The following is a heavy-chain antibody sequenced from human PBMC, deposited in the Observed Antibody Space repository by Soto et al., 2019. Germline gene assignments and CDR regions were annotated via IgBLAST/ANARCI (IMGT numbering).Heavy chain of an antibody. V-gene: IGHV1-46*01. CDR1: GYTFTSYY. D-gene: IGHD2-15*01. CDR2: INPSGGST. CDR3: ARCLRRWTILDY. J-gene: IGHJ4*02. Sequence: QVQLVQSGAEVKKPGASVKVSCKASGYTFTSYYMHWVRQAPGQGLEWMGIINPSGGSTSYAQKFQGGVTMTRDTSTSTVYMELSSLRSEDTAVYYCARCLRRWTILDYWGQGTLVTVSS.